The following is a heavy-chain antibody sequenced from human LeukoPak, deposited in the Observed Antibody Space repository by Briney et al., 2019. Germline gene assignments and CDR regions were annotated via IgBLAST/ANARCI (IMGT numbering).Heavy chain of an antibody. D-gene: IGHD6-13*01. CDR1: GYTFTGYY. Sequence: ASVKVSCKASGYTFTGYYMHWVRQAPGQGLEWMGWINPNSGGTNYAQKFQGRVTMTTDTSTSTAYMELRSLRSDDTAVYYCARVSGIAAAGRPRNSEGYYYYYGMDVWGQGTTVTVSS. CDR2: INPNSGGT. V-gene: IGHV1-2*02. J-gene: IGHJ6*02. CDR3: ARVSGIAAAGRPRNSEGYYYYYGMDV.